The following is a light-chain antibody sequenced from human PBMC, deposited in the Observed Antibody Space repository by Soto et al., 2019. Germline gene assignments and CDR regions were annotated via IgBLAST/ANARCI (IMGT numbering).Light chain of an antibody. Sequence: EIVMTQSPATLSVSPGERATLSCRPSQSVGSNLAWYQQKPGQAPRLLIYGASTRATGIPARFSGSGSGTEFTLTITSLQSEDFAVYYCQQYNNWPPWTFGQGTKVEIK. CDR1: QSVGSN. V-gene: IGKV3-15*01. CDR2: GAS. CDR3: QQYNNWPPWT. J-gene: IGKJ1*01.